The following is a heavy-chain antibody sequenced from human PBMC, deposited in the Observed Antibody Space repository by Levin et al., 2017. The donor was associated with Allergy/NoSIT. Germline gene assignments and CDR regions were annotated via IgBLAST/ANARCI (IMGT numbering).Heavy chain of an antibody. D-gene: IGHD6-13*01. CDR3: TTHDDSSSYGMDV. J-gene: IGHJ6*02. CDR2: IRTKAKSDAP. Sequence: RGESLKISCAASRFTFSGSAIHWVRQASGKGLEWVGRIRTKAKSDAPAYAASVKGRFTISRDDSKNTAYLQMNSLRTEDTAVYYCTTHDDSSSYGMDVWGQGTTVTVSS. CDR1: RFTFSGSA. V-gene: IGHV3-73*01.